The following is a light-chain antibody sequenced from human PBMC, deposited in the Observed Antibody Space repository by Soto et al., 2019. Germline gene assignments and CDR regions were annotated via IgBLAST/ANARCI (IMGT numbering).Light chain of an antibody. J-gene: IGKJ1*01. Sequence: DIQMTQSPSSLSASVGDRITITCRASQSISRYLNLYQHKPGKAPKLLINAASSLERGVPSRLSGGGSGTDFTLNISSLQPDDFATYYCQQNYRATPWTFGQGTKVDIK. CDR3: QQNYRATPWT. CDR1: QSISRY. CDR2: AAS. V-gene: IGKV1-39*01.